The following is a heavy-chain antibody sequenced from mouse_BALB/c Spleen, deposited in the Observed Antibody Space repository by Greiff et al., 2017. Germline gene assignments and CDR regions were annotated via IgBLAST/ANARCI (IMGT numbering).Heavy chain of an antibody. Sequence: EVMLVESGGGLVQPGGSMKLSCVASGFTFSNYWMNWVRQSPEKGLEWVAEIRLKSNNYATHYAESVKGRFTISRDDSKSSVYLQMNNLRAEDTGIYYCTLDSSGYWFAYWGQGTLVTVSA. CDR1: GFTFSNYW. CDR2: IRLKSNNYAT. V-gene: IGHV6-6*02. J-gene: IGHJ3*01. CDR3: TLDSSGYWFAY. D-gene: IGHD3-2*01.